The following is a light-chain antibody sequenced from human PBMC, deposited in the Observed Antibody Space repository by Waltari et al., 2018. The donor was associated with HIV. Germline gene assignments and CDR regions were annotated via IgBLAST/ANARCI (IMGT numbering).Light chain of an antibody. Sequence: QSALTQPASVSGSPGQSLTISCTGTSRDYNSVSWYQHHPGKAPKVIIYEVSNRPSGVSNRFSGSKSGYTASLTISGLQAEDEADYFCTSYISSSTPVFGGGTKVTVL. V-gene: IGLV2-14*01. CDR2: EVS. J-gene: IGLJ3*02. CDR1: SRDYNS. CDR3: TSYISSSTPV.